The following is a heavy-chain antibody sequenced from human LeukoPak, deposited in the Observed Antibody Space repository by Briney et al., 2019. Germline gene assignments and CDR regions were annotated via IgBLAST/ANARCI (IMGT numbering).Heavy chain of an antibody. Sequence: PSETLSLTCTVSDGSISSGSYYWTWIRQPAGKGLEWIVRIYTRGGTTYNPSLKSRVTVSIDTSKNQFSLKLSSVTAADTAVYYCARDRNWNEEFNAFDIWGQGTMVTVSS. CDR2: IYTRGGT. V-gene: IGHV4-61*02. D-gene: IGHD1-1*01. CDR1: DGSISSGSYY. CDR3: ARDRNWNEEFNAFDI. J-gene: IGHJ3*02.